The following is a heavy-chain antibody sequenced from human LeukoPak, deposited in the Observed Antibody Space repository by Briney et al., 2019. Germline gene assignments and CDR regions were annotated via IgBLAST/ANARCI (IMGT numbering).Heavy chain of an antibody. CDR3: ARIGCSSTSCYDYYYYGMDV. V-gene: IGHV1-69*13. CDR2: IIPIFGTA. J-gene: IGHJ6*02. D-gene: IGHD2-2*01. Sequence: SVKVSCKASGGTFSSYAISWVRQAPGQGLEWMGGIIPIFGTANYAQKFQGRVMITADESTSTAYMELSSLRSEDTAVYYCARIGCSSTSCYDYYYYGMDVWGQGTTVTVSS. CDR1: GGTFSSYA.